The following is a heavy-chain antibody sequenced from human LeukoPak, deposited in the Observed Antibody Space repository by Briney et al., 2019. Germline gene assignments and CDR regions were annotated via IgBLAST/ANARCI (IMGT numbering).Heavy chain of an antibody. CDR1: GFTFDDYA. CDR2: ISWNSGSI. Sequence: YPGRSLRLSCAASGFTFDDYAMHWVRQAPGKGLEWVSGISWNSGSIGYADSVKGRFTISRDNAKNTLYLQMNSLRAEDTAVYYCARVIATIPYWGQGTLVTVSS. CDR3: ARVIATIPY. V-gene: IGHV3-9*01. D-gene: IGHD5-24*01. J-gene: IGHJ4*02.